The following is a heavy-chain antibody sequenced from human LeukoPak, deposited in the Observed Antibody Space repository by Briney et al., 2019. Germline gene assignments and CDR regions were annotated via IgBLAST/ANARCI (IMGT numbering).Heavy chain of an antibody. V-gene: IGHV4-59*03. CDR2: VYYNGDT. CDR3: LRGTYGTSISKWFDP. Sequence: ETLSLTRTVSRGSISGYCRSWGRQSPGGGRDWIGYVYYNGDTAYNPSLRSRVTLSVDTSKNQFSLQLRSVTTADQAGHSVLRGTYGTSISKWFDPGGEGTQVIVS. D-gene: IGHD3-10*01. J-gene: IGHJ5*02. CDR1: RGSISGYC.